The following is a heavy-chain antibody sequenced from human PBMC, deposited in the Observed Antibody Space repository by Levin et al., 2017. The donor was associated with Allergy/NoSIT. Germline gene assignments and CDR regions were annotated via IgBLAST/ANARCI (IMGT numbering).Heavy chain of an antibody. J-gene: IGHJ4*02. V-gene: IGHV3-48*02. CDR3: ARWQFFDY. Sequence: SGGSLRLSCAASGFSFSDYSMNWVRQAPGKGLEWVSYISSSSDTIYYTDSVKGRFTISRDNAENSLYLQMNSLRDEDTAVYYCARWQFFDYWGQGTLVTVSS. CDR1: GFSFSDYS. D-gene: IGHD6-19*01. CDR2: ISSSSDTI.